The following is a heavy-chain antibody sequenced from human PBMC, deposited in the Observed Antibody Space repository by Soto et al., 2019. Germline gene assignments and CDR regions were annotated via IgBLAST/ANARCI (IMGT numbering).Heavy chain of an antibody. J-gene: IGHJ4*02. CDR3: ASRSQAFDY. V-gene: IGHV1-18*01. CDR1: GYTFTSFG. CDR2: ITTDKGKT. Sequence: QVQLVQSGPEVKKPGASVKVSCKTSGYTFTSFGISWVRQAPGQGLEWMGWITTDKGKTTYAQKFQDRVTMTTDTSTSTAYMEMRSLTSDDTAVYYCASRSQAFDYWGQGTLVTVSS.